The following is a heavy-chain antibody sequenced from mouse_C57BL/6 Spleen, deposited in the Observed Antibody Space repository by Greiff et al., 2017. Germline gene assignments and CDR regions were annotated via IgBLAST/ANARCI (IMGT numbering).Heavy chain of an antibody. D-gene: IGHD2-5*01. CDR2: IDPNSGGT. CDR3: TRGPDYSNVYWAMDY. CDR1: GYTFTSYW. V-gene: IGHV1-72*01. Sequence: VQLQQPGAELVKPGASVKLSCKASGYTFTSYWMHWVKQRPGRGLEWIGRIDPNSGGTKYNEKFQSKATLTVDKPSSTAYMQLSSLTSEDSAVYYCTRGPDYSNVYWAMDYWGQGTSVTVSS. J-gene: IGHJ4*01.